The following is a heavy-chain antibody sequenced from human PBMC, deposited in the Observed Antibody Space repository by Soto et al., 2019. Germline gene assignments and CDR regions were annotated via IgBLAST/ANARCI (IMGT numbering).Heavy chain of an antibody. CDR2: ISGTGGST. D-gene: IGHD2-15*01. V-gene: IGHV3-23*01. CDR3: AKFFFFQAEDGIRDTVPVSAFLLNRSSDL. J-gene: IGHJ2*01. Sequence: KGLECVSSISGTGGSTYYADSVKGRFTISRDNSKNTLYLQMNSLRAEDTAVYYCAKFFFFQAEDGIRDTVPVSAFLLNRSSDL.